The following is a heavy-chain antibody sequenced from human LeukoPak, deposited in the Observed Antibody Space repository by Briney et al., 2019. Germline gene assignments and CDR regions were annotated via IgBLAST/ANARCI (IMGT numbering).Heavy chain of an antibody. CDR1: GFTFSSYA. CDR2: ISGSGGST. V-gene: IGHV3-23*01. J-gene: IGHJ6*02. CDR3: AKALSVERSWYYYGMDV. D-gene: IGHD6-13*01. Sequence: GGSLRLSCAASGFTFSSYAMSWVRQAPGKGLKWVSAISGSGGSTYYADSVKGRFTISRDNSKNTLYLQMNSLRAEDTAVYYCAKALSVERSWYYYGMDVWGQGTTVTVSS.